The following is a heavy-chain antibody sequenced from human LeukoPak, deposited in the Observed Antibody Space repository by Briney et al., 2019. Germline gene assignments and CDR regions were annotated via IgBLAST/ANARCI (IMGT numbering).Heavy chain of an antibody. CDR3: ATEGLITMVRGAAFDY. CDR1: GYTLTELS. Sequence: ASVKVSCKVSGYTLTELSMHWVRQAPGKGLEWMGGFGPEDGETIYAQKFQGRVTMTEDTSTDTAYMELSSLRSEDTAVYYCATEGLITMVRGAAFDYWGQGTLVTVSS. J-gene: IGHJ4*02. D-gene: IGHD3-10*01. CDR2: FGPEDGET. V-gene: IGHV1-24*01.